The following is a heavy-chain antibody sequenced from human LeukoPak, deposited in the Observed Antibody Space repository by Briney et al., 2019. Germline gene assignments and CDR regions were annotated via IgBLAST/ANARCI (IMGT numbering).Heavy chain of an antibody. Sequence: GGSLRLSCAASGFTFSSYAMSWDRQAPGKGLEWVSAISGSGGSTYYADSVKGRFTISRDNAKNSLDLQMNSLRDEDTAVHYCARARASGRSGFDYWGQGTLVTVSS. CDR1: GFTFSSYA. V-gene: IGHV3-23*01. J-gene: IGHJ4*02. CDR3: ARARASGRSGFDY. CDR2: ISGSGGST. D-gene: IGHD2-15*01.